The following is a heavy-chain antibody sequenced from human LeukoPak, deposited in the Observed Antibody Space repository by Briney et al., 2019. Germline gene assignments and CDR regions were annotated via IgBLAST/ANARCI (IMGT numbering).Heavy chain of an antibody. V-gene: IGHV3-21*01. CDR2: ISSSSSYI. CDR1: GGSIGSSSYY. CDR3: ARRFGIVGASFDY. D-gene: IGHD1-26*01. Sequence: KPSETLSLTCTVSGGSIGSSSYYWGWIRQPPGKGLEWVSSISSSSSYIYYADSVTGRFTISRDNAKNSLYLRMNSLRAEDTAVYYCARRFGIVGASFDYWGQGTLVTVSS. J-gene: IGHJ4*02.